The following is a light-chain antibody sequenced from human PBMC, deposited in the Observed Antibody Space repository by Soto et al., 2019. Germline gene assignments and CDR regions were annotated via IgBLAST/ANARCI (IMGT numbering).Light chain of an antibody. Sequence: EIVLTQSPGTLSLSPGERATLSCRASQIVNNNYLAWYQQKPGQAPRLLIYGTSSRATDIPDRFSGSGSGTDFTLTISRLEPEDFAVYYCQHYGGSPQTFGQGTKLEIK. CDR1: QIVNNNY. CDR2: GTS. CDR3: QHYGGSPQT. J-gene: IGKJ2*01. V-gene: IGKV3-20*01.